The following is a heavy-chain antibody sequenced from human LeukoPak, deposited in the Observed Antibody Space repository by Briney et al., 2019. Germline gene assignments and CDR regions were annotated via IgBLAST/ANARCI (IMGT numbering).Heavy chain of an antibody. CDR1: GGSFNGYY. D-gene: IGHD3-10*01. CDR2: INQSGTA. V-gene: IGHV4-34*01. CDR3: SRRSHHGPESYPRS. J-gene: IGHJ4*02. Sequence: NASETLSLTCAVYGGSFNGYYGSWVRQSPGMGLEWIGEINQSGTASYNPSLQSRVTMSVDMSKNQISLKLTSVTAADTASYYCSRRSHHGPESYPRSWGQGTLVTVSS.